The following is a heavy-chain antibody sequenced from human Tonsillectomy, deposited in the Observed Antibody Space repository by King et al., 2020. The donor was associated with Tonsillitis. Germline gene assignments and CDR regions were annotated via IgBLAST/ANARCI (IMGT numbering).Heavy chain of an antibody. V-gene: IGHV4-38-2*02. J-gene: IGHJ4*02. CDR1: GYSISSGYY. Sequence: QLQESGPGLVKPSETLSLTCSVSGYSISSGYYWGWIRQAPGKGLEGIGNIYHSGTTYYNPSLKSRVTISVDTSKNEFSLKLTSVTAADTAIYYCAREGGVAVAASDYWGQGTLVTVSS. CDR3: AREGGVAVAASDY. D-gene: IGHD6-19*01. CDR2: IYHSGTT.